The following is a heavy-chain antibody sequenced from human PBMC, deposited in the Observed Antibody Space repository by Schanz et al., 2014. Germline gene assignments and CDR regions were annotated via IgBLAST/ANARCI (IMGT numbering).Heavy chain of an antibody. CDR1: GLIFSNYV. D-gene: IGHD3-10*01. V-gene: IGHV3-23*04. J-gene: IGHJ3*02. Sequence: EVHLVESGGGLVQPGGSLKLSCAASGLIFSNYVMSWVRQAPGKGLEWVSAISGGGGTTYYTDSVKGRFTISRDNSKSTLYLQMNSLRAEDTAVYYCAKGRFGELSAFDIWGQGTMVTVSS. CDR3: AKGRFGELSAFDI. CDR2: ISGGGGTT.